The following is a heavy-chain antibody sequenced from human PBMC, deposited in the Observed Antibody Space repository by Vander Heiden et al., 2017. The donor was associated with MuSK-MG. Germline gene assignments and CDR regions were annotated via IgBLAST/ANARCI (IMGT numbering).Heavy chain of an antibody. V-gene: IGHV4-59*01. CDR1: GGSISSYY. CDR2: IYYSGST. J-gene: IGHJ3*02. Sequence: QVQLQESGPGLVKPSETLSLTCTVSGGSISSYYWSWIRQPSGKGLEWIGYIYYSGSTNYNPSLKSRVTISVDTSKNQFSLKLSSVTAADTAVYYCATMELPPGSYGTGAFDIWGQGTMVTVSS. D-gene: IGHD1-26*01. CDR3: ATMELPPGSYGTGAFDI.